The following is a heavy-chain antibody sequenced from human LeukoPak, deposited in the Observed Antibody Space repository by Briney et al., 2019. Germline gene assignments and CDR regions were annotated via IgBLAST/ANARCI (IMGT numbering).Heavy chain of an antibody. V-gene: IGHV4-39*07. D-gene: IGHD3-10*01. CDR2: IYYSGST. J-gene: IGHJ4*02. CDR3: ARDRGILRGVRPRYFDY. CDR1: GGSISSSSYY. Sequence: SETLSLTCTVSGGSISSSSYYWGWIRQPPGKGLEWIGRIYYSGSTYYNPSLKSRVTISVDTSKNQSSLKLSSVTGADTAVYYCARDRGILRGVRPRYFDYWGQGTLVAVSS.